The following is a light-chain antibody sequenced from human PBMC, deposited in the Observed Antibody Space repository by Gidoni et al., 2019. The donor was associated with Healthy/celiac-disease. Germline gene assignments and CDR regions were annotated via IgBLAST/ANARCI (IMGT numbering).Light chain of an antibody. CDR2: KAS. J-gene: IGKJ1*01. Sequence: DSQMTQSPSTLSASVGDRVPITCRASQSISRWLAWYPQKPGKAPKLLIYKASCLEIGVPSRFSGSGSGTEFTLTISSLQPDDFATYYCQQYNSYSRTFGQGTKVEIK. V-gene: IGKV1-5*03. CDR3: QQYNSYSRT. CDR1: QSISRW.